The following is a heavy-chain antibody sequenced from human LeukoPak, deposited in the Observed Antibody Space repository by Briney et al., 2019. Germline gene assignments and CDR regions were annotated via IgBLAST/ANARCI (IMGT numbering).Heavy chain of an antibody. D-gene: IGHD6-13*01. V-gene: IGHV3-21*01. Sequence: GGSLRLSCAASGFTFSNYSMNWVRQTPGMGLEWVSSITPSSDYISYADSTKGRFTISRDNAKNSLYLQMNSLGVEDTAVYYCARARGNSWYSDYWGQGTLVTVSS. J-gene: IGHJ4*02. CDR2: ITPSSDYI. CDR3: ARARGNSWYSDY. CDR1: GFTFSNYS.